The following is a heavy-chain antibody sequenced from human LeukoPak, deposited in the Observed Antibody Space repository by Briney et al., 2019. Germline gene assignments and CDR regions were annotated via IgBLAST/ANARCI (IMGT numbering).Heavy chain of an antibody. CDR1: GFTFSSYN. CDR3: ARVAGTEVDY. Sequence: GGSLRLSCAASGFTFSSYNMNWVRQAPGKGLEWVSSISSSSSYIYYADSVKGRFTISRDNAKNSLYLQMNSLRAEDTAVYYCARVAGTEVDYWGQGTLVTVSS. V-gene: IGHV3-21*01. J-gene: IGHJ4*02. CDR2: ISSSSSYI. D-gene: IGHD6-19*01.